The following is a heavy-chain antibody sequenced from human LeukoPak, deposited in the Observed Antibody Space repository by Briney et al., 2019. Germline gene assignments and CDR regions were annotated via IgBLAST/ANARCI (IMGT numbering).Heavy chain of an antibody. J-gene: IGHJ4*02. Sequence: ASVKVSCKAYGYSFTSYYMHWVRQAPGQGLEWMGIINPSGGSTSYAEKLQGRVTMTTDTSTSTAYMELRSLRSDDTAVYYCARGSGFAPYYFDYWGQGTLVTVSS. D-gene: IGHD6-19*01. V-gene: IGHV1-46*01. CDR1: GYSFTSYY. CDR2: INPSGGST. CDR3: ARGSGFAPYYFDY.